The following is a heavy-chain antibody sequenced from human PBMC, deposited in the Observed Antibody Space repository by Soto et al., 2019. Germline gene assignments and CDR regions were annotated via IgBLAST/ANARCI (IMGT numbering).Heavy chain of an antibody. J-gene: IGHJ4*02. V-gene: IGHV1-3*01. CDR1: GYTFTSYA. D-gene: IGHD2-15*01. CDR3: ARDSSISYCSGGSCYNSPLDY. CDR2: INAGNGNT. Sequence: ASVKVSCKASGYTFTSYAMHWVRQAPGQRLEWMGWINAGNGNTKYSQKFQGRVTITRDTSASTAYMELSSLRSEDTAVYYCARDSSISYCSGGSCYNSPLDYWGQGTLVTVSS.